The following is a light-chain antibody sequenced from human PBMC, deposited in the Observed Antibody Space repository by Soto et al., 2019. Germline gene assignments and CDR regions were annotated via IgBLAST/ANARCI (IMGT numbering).Light chain of an antibody. CDR1: QSVGSG. Sequence: EIVMTQSPATLSVSPGERATLSYRASQSVGSGLSWYQQKPDQAPRLLIYGASTRATGIPARFSGSGSGTEFTLTISSLQSEDYAVYYCQQYNNWPPYTFGQGTKVEIK. CDR2: GAS. V-gene: IGKV3-15*01. J-gene: IGKJ2*01. CDR3: QQYNNWPPYT.